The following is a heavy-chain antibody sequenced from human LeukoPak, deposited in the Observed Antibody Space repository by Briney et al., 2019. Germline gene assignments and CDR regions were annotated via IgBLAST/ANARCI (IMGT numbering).Heavy chain of an antibody. V-gene: IGHV4-59*11. CDR2: ISYIGST. CDR1: ADSFSSHY. J-gene: IGHJ3*02. CDR3: ARDLVTVTKGFDI. D-gene: IGHD4-17*01. Sequence: SETLSLTCAVSADSFSSHYWTWIRQPPGKGLEWIGYISYIGSTNYNPSLKSRVAISIDTSKNQFSLKLTSVTAADTAVYYCARDLVTVTKGFDIWGQGTMVSVSS.